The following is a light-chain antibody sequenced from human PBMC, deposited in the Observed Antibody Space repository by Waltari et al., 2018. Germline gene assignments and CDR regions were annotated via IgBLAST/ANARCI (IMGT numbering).Light chain of an antibody. CDR2: EVT. V-gene: IGLV2-8*01. CDR1: SGPVGTYNY. Sequence: QSALHQPPSASGSPGQSVTISCTGPSGPVGTYNYVSWYQQHPGKAPKLIIYEVTKRPSGVPDRFSASKSANTASLTVSGLQTEDEADYYCSSYGGSNNHVIFGGGTKLTVL. J-gene: IGLJ2*01. CDR3: SSYGGSNNHVI.